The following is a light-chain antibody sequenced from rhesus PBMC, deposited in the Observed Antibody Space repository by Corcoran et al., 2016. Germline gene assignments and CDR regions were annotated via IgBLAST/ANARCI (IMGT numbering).Light chain of an antibody. V-gene: IGLV2S7*01. Sequence: QSAPTQPPSVSGSPGQSVTVSCTGTSSDVGGYKYVSWFQKHPGKAPKLLIYDVNERPSGASDRFSGSRSGNTASLTISGLQAEDEADYYCCSYTTSSTYIFGTGTKLTVL. J-gene: IGLJ6*01. CDR3: CSYTTSSTYI. CDR1: SSDVGGYKY. CDR2: DVN.